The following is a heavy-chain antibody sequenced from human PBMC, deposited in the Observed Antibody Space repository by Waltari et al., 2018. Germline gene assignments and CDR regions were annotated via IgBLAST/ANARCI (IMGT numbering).Heavy chain of an antibody. CDR2: TSASSGST. CDR1: GFIFSRFA. CDR3: TKMRRNLPRDIIDN. Sequence: EVQLLESGGGLVQRGGALSLSCAVSGFIFSRFAMRWGRHTPGKGLEWVAGTSASSGSTYYADSVQGRFTISRDNSKKRVFLQMNSLRAEDTATYYCTKMRRNLPRDIIDNWGQGTQVIIAS. J-gene: IGHJ4*02. V-gene: IGHV3-23*01.